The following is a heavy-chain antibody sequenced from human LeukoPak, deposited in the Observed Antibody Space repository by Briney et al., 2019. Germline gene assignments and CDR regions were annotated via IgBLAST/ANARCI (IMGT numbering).Heavy chain of an antibody. Sequence: SETLSLTCAVYGGSFSGYYWSWIRQPPGKGLEWIGEINHSGSTNYNPSLKSRVTISVDTSKNQFSLKLSSVTAADTAVYYCARARITIFGVVMPNNWFDPWGQGTLVTVSS. CDR1: GGSFSGYY. CDR2: INHSGST. D-gene: IGHD3-3*01. CDR3: ARARITIFGVVMPNNWFDP. J-gene: IGHJ5*02. V-gene: IGHV4-34*01.